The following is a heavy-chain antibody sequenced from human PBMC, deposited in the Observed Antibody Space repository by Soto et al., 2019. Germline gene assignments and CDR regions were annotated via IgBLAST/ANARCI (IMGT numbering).Heavy chain of an antibody. D-gene: IGHD6-13*01. Sequence: ASVNVSCKASGYTFTGYYMHWVRQAPVQGLEWMGWINPNSGGTNYAQKFQGRVTMTRDTYISTAYMELSRLRSDDTAVYYCARGASSSWFDWLDPWSQGTMVTVSS. CDR3: ARGASSSWFDWLDP. V-gene: IGHV1-2*02. CDR1: GYTFTGYY. CDR2: INPNSGGT. J-gene: IGHJ5*02.